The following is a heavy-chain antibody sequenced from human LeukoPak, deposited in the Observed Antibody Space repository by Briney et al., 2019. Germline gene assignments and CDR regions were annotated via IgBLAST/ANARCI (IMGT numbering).Heavy chain of an antibody. J-gene: IGHJ6*03. CDR3: AKASGMAVAGTSSYYHYYYMDV. V-gene: IGHV3-30*04. CDR1: GFTFSSYA. CDR2: ISYDGSNK. Sequence: AGGSLRLSCAASGFTFSSYAMHWVRQAPGKGLEWVAVISYDGSNKYYADSVKGRFTISRDNAKNSLYLQMNSLRAEDTALYYCAKASGMAVAGTSSYYHYYYMDVWGKGTTVTISS. D-gene: IGHD6-19*01.